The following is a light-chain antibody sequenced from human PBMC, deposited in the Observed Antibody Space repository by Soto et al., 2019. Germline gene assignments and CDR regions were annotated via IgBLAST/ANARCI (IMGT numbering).Light chain of an antibody. CDR2: DAS. CDR1: QSISTW. Sequence: DIQMTQSPSTLPASVGDRVTITCRANQSISTWLAWYQQKPGKAPNLLIYDASSLESGVPSRFSGSGSGTEFTLTISSLQPDDFASYYCQQYNSYPLTFGGGTKVDIK. J-gene: IGKJ4*01. CDR3: QQYNSYPLT. V-gene: IGKV1-5*01.